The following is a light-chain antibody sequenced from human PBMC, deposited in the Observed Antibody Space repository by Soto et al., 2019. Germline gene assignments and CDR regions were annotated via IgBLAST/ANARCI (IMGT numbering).Light chain of an antibody. J-gene: IGLJ3*02. CDR2: SDN. CDR1: NSNIASNS. Sequence: QAVPTQPPSASGTPGKRVTITCYGDNSNIASNSVNCYQQLPGTAPKLLIYSDNRLPPGVPDRFSASKSGASAFLTISGLQSDDEADYYCSSWDRSLDNSMFGGGTQLTVL. CDR3: SSWDRSLDNSM. V-gene: IGLV1-44*01.